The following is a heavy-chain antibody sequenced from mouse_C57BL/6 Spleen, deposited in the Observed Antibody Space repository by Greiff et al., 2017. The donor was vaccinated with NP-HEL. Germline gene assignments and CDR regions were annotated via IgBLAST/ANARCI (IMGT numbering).Heavy chain of an antibody. CDR1: GYTFTSYW. D-gene: IGHD1-1*01. CDR2: IDPSDSEN. Sequence: QVQLQQPGAELVRPGSSVKLSCKASGYTFTSYWMHWVKQRPKQGLEWIGNIDPSDSENHYNQKFKDKAPLTVDKSSSTAYMQLSSLTSEDSSVYYCAGYYYGSSSYEGYFDVWGTGTTVTVSS. J-gene: IGHJ1*03. V-gene: IGHV1-52*01. CDR3: AGYYYGSSSYEGYFDV.